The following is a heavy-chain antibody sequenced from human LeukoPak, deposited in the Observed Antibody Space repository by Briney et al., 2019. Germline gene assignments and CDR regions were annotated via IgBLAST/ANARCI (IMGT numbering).Heavy chain of an antibody. CDR2: ISSSGSTI. CDR1: GFTFSDYY. Sequence: PGGSLRLSCAASGFTFSDYYMSRIRQAPGKGLEWVSYISSSGSTIYYADSVKGRFTISRDNAKNSPYLQMNSLRAEDTAVYYCARGTYYYDSSGYPKSVYFDYWGQGTLVTVSS. V-gene: IGHV3-11*01. D-gene: IGHD3-22*01. J-gene: IGHJ4*02. CDR3: ARGTYYYDSSGYPKSVYFDY.